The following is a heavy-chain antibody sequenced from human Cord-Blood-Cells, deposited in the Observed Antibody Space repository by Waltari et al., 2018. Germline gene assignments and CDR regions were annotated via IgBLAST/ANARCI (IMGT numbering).Heavy chain of an antibody. V-gene: IGHV1-69*17. J-gene: IGHJ3*02. D-gene: IGHD6-13*01. CDR3: ASSSSWYDPDAFDI. Sequence: QVQLVQSGAEVKKPGSSVKVSCKASGGTFSSYAISWVRQAPGQGLEWMGGSIPIVGIAKYEQKLQGRVTITADKGTSTAYMELSSLRSEDTAVYYCASSSSWYDPDAFDIWGQGTMVTVSS. CDR1: GGTFSSYA. CDR2: SIPIVGIA.